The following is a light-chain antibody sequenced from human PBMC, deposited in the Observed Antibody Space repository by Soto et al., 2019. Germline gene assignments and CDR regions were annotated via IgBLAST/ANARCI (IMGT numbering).Light chain of an antibody. J-gene: IGKJ2*01. V-gene: IGKV1-27*01. Sequence: DTQMTQSPPTLSASPGGRVTITCRARQDINHYLAWYQQRPGKVPKVLIHGTSTLQPGVPFRFSGSGSGTQFTLTITSLQPEDVATYYCQTYTSAPYIFGQGTKVDI. CDR2: GTS. CDR3: QTYTSAPYI. CDR1: QDINHY.